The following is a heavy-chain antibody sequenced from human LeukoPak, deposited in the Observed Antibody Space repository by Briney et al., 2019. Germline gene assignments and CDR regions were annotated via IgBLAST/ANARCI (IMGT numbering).Heavy chain of an antibody. CDR2: ISYDGSNK. V-gene: IGHV3-30-3*01. J-gene: IGHJ4*02. D-gene: IGHD1-7*01. CDR3: TRTSNWNFIRGFDY. CDR1: GFTFSNYV. Sequence: GGSLRLSCTASGFTFSNYVMHWVRQAPGKGLEWVAAISYDGSNKYYADSVKGRFSISRDNSKNTLYLQTNSLTPEDTAVYLCTRTSNWNFIRGFDYWGQGTLVTVSS.